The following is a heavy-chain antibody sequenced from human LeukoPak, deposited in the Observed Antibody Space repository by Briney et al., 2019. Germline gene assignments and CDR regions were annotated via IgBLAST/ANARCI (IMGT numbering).Heavy chain of an antibody. CDR1: GFTFSSYA. Sequence: PGGSLRLSCAASGFTFSSYAMSWVRKAPGKGLEWVSAISGSGGSTYYADSVKGRFTISRDNSKNTLYLQMNSLRAEDTAVYYCAKVGAARPFSYFDYWGQGTLVTVSS. J-gene: IGHJ4*02. CDR2: ISGSGGST. CDR3: AKVGAARPFSYFDY. D-gene: IGHD6-6*01. V-gene: IGHV3-23*01.